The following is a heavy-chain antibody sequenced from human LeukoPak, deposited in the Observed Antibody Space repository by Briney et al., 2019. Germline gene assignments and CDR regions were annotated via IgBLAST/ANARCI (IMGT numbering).Heavy chain of an antibody. Sequence: SETLSLTYAVYGGSFSGYYWSWIRQPPGKGLEWIGEINHSGSTNYNPSLKSRVTISVDTSKNQFSLKLSSVTAADTAVYYCARGNIPNYYDSSGYWLDYWGQGTLVTVSS. D-gene: IGHD3-22*01. CDR1: GGSFSGYY. CDR2: INHSGST. V-gene: IGHV4-34*01. J-gene: IGHJ4*02. CDR3: ARGNIPNYYDSSGYWLDY.